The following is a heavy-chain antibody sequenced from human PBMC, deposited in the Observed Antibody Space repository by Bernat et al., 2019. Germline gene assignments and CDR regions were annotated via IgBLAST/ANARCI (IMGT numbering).Heavy chain of an antibody. CDR2: ISSSSYI. V-gene: IGHV3-21*01. CDR3: ARQTNDYGDFDY. J-gene: IGHJ4*02. CDR1: GFTFSSYS. D-gene: IGHD4-17*01. Sequence: EVQLVESGGGLVKPGGSLRLSCAASGFTFSSYSMNWVRQAPGKGLEWVSSISSSSYIYYADSVKGRFTISRDNAKNSLYLQMNSLRAEDTAVYYCARQTNDYGDFDYWGQGTLVTVSS.